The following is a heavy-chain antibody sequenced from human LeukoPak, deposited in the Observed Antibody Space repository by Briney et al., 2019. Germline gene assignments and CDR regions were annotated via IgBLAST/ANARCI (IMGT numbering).Heavy chain of an antibody. CDR1: GYTFTGYY. Sequence: ASVKVSCKASGYTFTGYYMHWVRQAPGQGLEWMGWINPNSGGTNYAQKFQGRVTMTRDTSISTAYMELSSLRSEDTAVYYCARGVVTASRDYYYYMDVWGKGTTVTVSS. CDR2: INPNSGGT. D-gene: IGHD2-21*02. CDR3: ARGVVTASRDYYYYMDV. V-gene: IGHV1-2*02. J-gene: IGHJ6*03.